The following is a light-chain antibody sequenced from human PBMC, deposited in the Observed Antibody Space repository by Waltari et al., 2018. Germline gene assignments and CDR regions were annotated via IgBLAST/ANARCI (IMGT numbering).Light chain of an antibody. J-gene: IGLJ3*02. CDR3: QTGGHGTWV. CDR2: VNSDGSH. V-gene: IGLV4-69*01. Sequence: QQPRKCPRYLMKVNSDGSHSKGDKSPDRFSGASSATEHYLTISSRQSEDEADYYCQTGGHGTWVFGGGTKLTVL.